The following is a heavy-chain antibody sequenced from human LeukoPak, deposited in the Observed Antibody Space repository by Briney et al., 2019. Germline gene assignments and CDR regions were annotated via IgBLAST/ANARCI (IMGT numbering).Heavy chain of an antibody. CDR3: ARQVHELKNWFDP. D-gene: IGHD1-26*01. CDR2: ISSSSSYT. J-gene: IGHJ5*02. Sequence: GGSLRLSCAASGFTFSSYAMSWVRQAPGKGLEWVSYISSSSSYTNYADSVKGRFTISRDNAKNSLYLQMNSLRAEDTAVYYCARQVHELKNWFDPWGQGTLVTVSS. V-gene: IGHV3-21*05. CDR1: GFTFSSYA.